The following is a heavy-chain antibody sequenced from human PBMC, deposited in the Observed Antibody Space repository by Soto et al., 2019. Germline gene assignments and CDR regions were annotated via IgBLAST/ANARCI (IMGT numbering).Heavy chain of an antibody. CDR2: ISYDGSNK. D-gene: IGHD3-22*01. CDR3: ARDAVITCHAEDYYYYGMDV. J-gene: IGHJ6*02. V-gene: IGHV3-30-3*01. CDR1: GFTFSSYA. Sequence: QVQLVESGGGVVQPGRSLRLSCAASGFTFSSYAMHWVRQAPGKGLEWVAVISYDGSNKYYADSVKGRFTISRDNSKNKLYLQLNSLRAEDTAVDYCARDAVITCHAEDYYYYGMDVWGQGTTFTVCS.